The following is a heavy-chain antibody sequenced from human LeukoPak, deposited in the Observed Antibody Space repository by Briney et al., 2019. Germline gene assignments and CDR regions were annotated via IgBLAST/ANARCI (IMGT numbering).Heavy chain of an antibody. CDR1: GFTFSSCS. J-gene: IGHJ4*02. V-gene: IGHV3-48*02. Sequence: PGGSLRLSCAASGFTFSSCSMNWVRQAPGKGLEWVSYISSSSSTIYYADSVKGRFTISRDNAKNSLYLQMNSLRDEDTAVYYCARGEYYYDSSGYRTGDFDYWGQGTLVTVSS. D-gene: IGHD3-22*01. CDR3: ARGEYYYDSSGYRTGDFDY. CDR2: ISSSSSTI.